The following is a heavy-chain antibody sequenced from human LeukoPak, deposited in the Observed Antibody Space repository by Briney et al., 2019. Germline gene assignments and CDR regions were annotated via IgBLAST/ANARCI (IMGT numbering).Heavy chain of an antibody. V-gene: IGHV3-53*01. CDR1: GFTVSSNY. CDR3: ARDRSAYGPYFYYAMDV. J-gene: IGHJ6*02. CDR2: IYSGGST. Sequence: GGSLRLSCAASGFTVSSNYMSWVRQAPGKGLEWVSVIYSGGSTYYADSVKGRFTISRDNSKNTLYLQMNSLRAEDTAVYYCARDRSAYGPYFYYAMDVWGQGTTVTVSS. D-gene: IGHD3-10*01.